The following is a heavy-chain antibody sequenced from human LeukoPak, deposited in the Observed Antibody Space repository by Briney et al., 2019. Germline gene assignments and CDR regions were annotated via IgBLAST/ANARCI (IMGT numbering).Heavy chain of an antibody. CDR2: IIPIFGTA. D-gene: IGHD3-22*01. J-gene: IGHJ3*02. Sequence: SVKVSCKASGGTFSSYAISWVRQAPGQGLEWMGGIIPIFGTADYAQKFQGRVTITADESTSTAYMELSSLRSEDTAMYYCARDQGDSSAPAFDTWGQGTMVTVSS. CDR1: GGTFSSYA. CDR3: ARDQGDSSAPAFDT. V-gene: IGHV1-69*13.